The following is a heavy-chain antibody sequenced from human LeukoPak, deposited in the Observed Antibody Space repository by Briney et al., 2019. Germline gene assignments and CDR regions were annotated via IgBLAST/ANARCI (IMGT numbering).Heavy chain of an antibody. CDR3: AAGVSTPSPYYFAY. Sequence: ASVKVSCKASGYTFTGYYMHWVRQAPGQGLEWMGWINPNSGGTNYAQKFQGRVTMTRDTSISTAYMELSRLRSDDTAVYYCAAGVSTPSPYYFAYWGREPWSPSPQ. CDR1: GYTFTGYY. CDR2: INPNSGGT. D-gene: IGHD2-15*01. J-gene: IGHJ4*02. V-gene: IGHV1-2*02.